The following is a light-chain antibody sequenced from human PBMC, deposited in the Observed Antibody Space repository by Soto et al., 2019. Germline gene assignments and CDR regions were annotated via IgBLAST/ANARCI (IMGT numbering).Light chain of an antibody. J-gene: IGKJ2*01. CDR1: QSISSW. CDR2: DAS. Sequence: DIQMTQSPSTLSASVGDRVTITCRASQSISSWLAWYRQNPGKAPKLLIYDASNLESGVPSRFRGSGSGTEFNLTISSLRPDDFATYYCQQYNSDLYTFGQGTKVDIK. V-gene: IGKV1-5*01. CDR3: QQYNSDLYT.